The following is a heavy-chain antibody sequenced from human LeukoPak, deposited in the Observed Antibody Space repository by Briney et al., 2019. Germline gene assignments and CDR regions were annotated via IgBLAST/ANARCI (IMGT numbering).Heavy chain of an antibody. D-gene: IGHD4/OR15-4a*01. CDR3: ARESDYGAFVI. Sequence: GGSLRLSRAASGFTFVDYSTESVRQAPGKGLEWVSYIGDNSAIYYADSVKGRFTISRDNAKNSLSLQMNSLRDDDTAVYYCARESDYGAFVIWGQGTMVTVSS. V-gene: IGHV3-48*02. CDR1: GFTFVDYS. CDR2: IGDNSAI. J-gene: IGHJ3*02.